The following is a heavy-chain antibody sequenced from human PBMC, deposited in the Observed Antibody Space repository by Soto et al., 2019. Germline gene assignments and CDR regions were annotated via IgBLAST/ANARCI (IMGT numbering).Heavy chain of an antibody. CDR1: GFTFSSYG. CDR3: AKDRSGSYPEYFQH. J-gene: IGHJ1*01. Sequence: GGSLRLSCAASGFTFSSYGMHWVRQAPGKGLEWVAVISYDGSNKYYADSVKGRFTISRDNSKNTLYLQMNSLRAEDTAVYYCAKDRSGSYPEYFQHWGQGTLVTVSS. D-gene: IGHD1-26*01. V-gene: IGHV3-30*18. CDR2: ISYDGSNK.